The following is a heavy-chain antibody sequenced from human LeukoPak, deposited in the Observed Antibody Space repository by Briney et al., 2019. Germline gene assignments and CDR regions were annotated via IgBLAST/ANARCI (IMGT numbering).Heavy chain of an antibody. Sequence: PGGSLRLSCAASGFTFSDYYMSWIRQAPGKGLEWVSAISGSGGSTYYADSVKGRFTISRDNSKNTLYLQMNSLRAEDTAVYYCAKDPSRDCSSTSCSWGQGTLVTVSS. J-gene: IGHJ5*02. CDR1: GFTFSDYY. V-gene: IGHV3-23*01. CDR3: AKDPSRDCSSTSCS. CDR2: ISGSGGST. D-gene: IGHD2-2*01.